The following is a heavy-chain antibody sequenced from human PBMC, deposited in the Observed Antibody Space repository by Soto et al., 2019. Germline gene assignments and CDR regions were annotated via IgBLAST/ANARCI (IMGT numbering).Heavy chain of an antibody. Sequence: QVQLQESGPGLVRPSQTLSLTCSVSGASIYNGGYFWSWIRQSPGKGLEWIGHIHNSGSPYNKPSLKGQVTISADTSMNQSALALTSVTAADTAMYYCARGTTTDKVDSWGQGILVTVSS. V-gene: IGHV4-30-4*01. J-gene: IGHJ4*02. CDR3: ARGTTTDKVDS. D-gene: IGHD1-1*01. CDR2: IHNSGSP. CDR1: GASIYNGGYF.